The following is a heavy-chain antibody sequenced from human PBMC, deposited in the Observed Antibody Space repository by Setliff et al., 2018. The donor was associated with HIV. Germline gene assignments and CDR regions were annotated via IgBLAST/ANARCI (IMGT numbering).Heavy chain of an antibody. V-gene: IGHV3-49*04. J-gene: IGHJ1*01. CDR1: GFTFGDSA. CDR2: IRSKAYGGTT. CDR3: TRDWGYCSGGSCYSNQYFQH. D-gene: IGHD2-15*01. Sequence: QPGGSLRLSCTGSGFTFGDSAMSWVRQAPGKGLEWVGFIRSKAYGGTTEYAASVKGRFTISTDDSKRIAYLQMKSLKTEDTAVYYCTRDWGYCSGGSCYSNQYFQHWGQGTLVTVSS.